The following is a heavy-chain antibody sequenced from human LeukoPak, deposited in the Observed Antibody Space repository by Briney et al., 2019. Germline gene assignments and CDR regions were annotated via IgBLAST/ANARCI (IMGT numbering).Heavy chain of an antibody. J-gene: IGHJ4*02. CDR3: ARAARGGDY. V-gene: IGHV3-21*01. CDR2: ISSSSSYI. CDR1: RFSVRNNY. Sequence: GGSLRLSCAASRFSVRNNYMSWVRQAPGKGLEWVSSISSSSSYIYYADSVKGRFTISRDNAKNSLYLQMNSLRAEDTAVYYCARAARGGDYWGQGTLVTVSS. D-gene: IGHD3-10*01.